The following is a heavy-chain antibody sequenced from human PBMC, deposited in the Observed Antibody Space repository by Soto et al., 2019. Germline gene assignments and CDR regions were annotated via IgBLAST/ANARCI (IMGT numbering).Heavy chain of an antibody. CDR3: ARALSPCSAYCSSTSCYLH. J-gene: IGHJ1*01. D-gene: IGHD2-2*01. CDR2: ISAYNGNT. Sequence: ASVKVSCKASGYTFTSYGISWVRQAPGQGLEWMGWISAYNGNTNYAQKLQGRVTMTTDTSTSTAYMELRSLRSDDTAVYYCARALSPCSAYCSSTSCYLHWGQGTLVTVSS. CDR1: GYTFTSYG. V-gene: IGHV1-18*01.